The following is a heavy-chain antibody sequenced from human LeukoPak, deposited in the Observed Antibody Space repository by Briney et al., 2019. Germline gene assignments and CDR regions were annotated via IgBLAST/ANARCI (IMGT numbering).Heavy chain of an antibody. CDR3: ARMTRKYSSSSNIDY. D-gene: IGHD6-13*01. J-gene: IGHJ4*02. V-gene: IGHV1-2*02. CDR2: INPNSGDT. CDR1: GYTFTDYY. Sequence: ASVKVSCKASGYTFTDYYIHWVRQAPGQGLEWMGWINPNSGDTKPAQKLQGRLTMTRDTSITTAYMDLSRLTSDDTAVYYCARMTRKYSSSSNIDYWGQGTLVTVSS.